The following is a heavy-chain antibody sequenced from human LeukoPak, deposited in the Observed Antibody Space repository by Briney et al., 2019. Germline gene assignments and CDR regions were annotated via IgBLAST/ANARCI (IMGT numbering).Heavy chain of an antibody. CDR1: GGAIHSYY. J-gene: IGHJ6*03. D-gene: IGHD3-3*01. V-gene: IGHV4-59*01. Sequence: SETLSLTCSVSGGAIHSYYWSWIRQPPGKGLEGIGYIYFVGSANYNPSLKSRVSISLDKSRKQVSLKLNSVTAADTAVYYCARTSASYYYYMDVWGNGTTVTISS. CDR2: IYFVGSA. CDR3: ARTSASYYYYMDV.